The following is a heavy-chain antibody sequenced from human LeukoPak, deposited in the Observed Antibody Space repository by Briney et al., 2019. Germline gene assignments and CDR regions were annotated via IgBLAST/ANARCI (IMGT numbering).Heavy chain of an antibody. J-gene: IGHJ3*02. D-gene: IGHD3-10*01. CDR1: GLSFPNYW. CDR3: ARETFGGTAFDI. V-gene: IGHV5-51*01. CDR2: IYPEDSDT. Sequence: GESLKISCKGSGLSFPNYWIGWVRQMPGKGLEWMGIIYPEDSDTRYSPSFQGHVTMSADTSIMTAYLHWSSLKASDTAMYYCARETFGGTAFDIWGQGTMVTVSS.